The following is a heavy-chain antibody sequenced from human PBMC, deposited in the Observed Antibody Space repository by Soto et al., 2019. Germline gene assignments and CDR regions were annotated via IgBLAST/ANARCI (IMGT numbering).Heavy chain of an antibody. CDR2: IIPIFGTA. V-gene: IGHV1-69*13. Sequence: ASVKVSCKASGGTFSSYAISWVRQAPGQGLEWMGGIIPIFGTANYAQKFQGRVTVTAYESTSTAYMELSSLRSEDTAVYYCASHYGSGSYYNSLVESFDYWGQGTLVTVSS. CDR1: GGTFSSYA. D-gene: IGHD3-10*01. J-gene: IGHJ4*02. CDR3: ASHYGSGSYYNSLVESFDY.